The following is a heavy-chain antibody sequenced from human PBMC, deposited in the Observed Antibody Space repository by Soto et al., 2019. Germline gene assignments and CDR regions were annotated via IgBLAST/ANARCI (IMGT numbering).Heavy chain of an antibody. CDR1: GGSFSGYY. CDR2: INHSGST. D-gene: IGHD4-17*01. J-gene: IGHJ4*02. CDR3: ARRPDGNFDY. Sequence: QVQLQQWGAGLLKPSETLSLTCAVYGGSFSGYYWSWIRQPPGKGLEWIGEINHSGSTNYNPSLKSRVTISVDTSKNQFSLKLSSVTAADTAVYYCARRPDGNFDYWGQGTLVTVSS. V-gene: IGHV4-34*01.